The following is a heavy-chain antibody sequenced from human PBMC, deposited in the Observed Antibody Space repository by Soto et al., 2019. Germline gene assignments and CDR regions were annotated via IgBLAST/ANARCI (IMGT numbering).Heavy chain of an antibody. Sequence: EVQLLESGGGLVQPGGSLRLSCAASGFTFSSYAMSWVRQAPGKGLEWVSAISGSGGSTHYADSVKGRFTISRDNSKNTLYLQMNSLRAEDTAVYYCAKDLAVRGVIIRGSWFDPWGQGTLVTVSS. D-gene: IGHD3-10*01. J-gene: IGHJ5*02. CDR1: GFTFSSYA. V-gene: IGHV3-23*01. CDR3: AKDLAVRGVIIRGSWFDP. CDR2: ISGSGGST.